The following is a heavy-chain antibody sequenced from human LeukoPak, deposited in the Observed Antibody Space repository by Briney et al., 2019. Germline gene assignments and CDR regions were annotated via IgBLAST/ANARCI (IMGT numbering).Heavy chain of an antibody. CDR3: ATSTGTTEAFDI. D-gene: IGHD1-1*01. J-gene: IGHJ3*02. CDR1: GYTFTSYY. V-gene: IGHV1-46*01. Sequence: ASVKVSCKASGYTFTSYYMHWVRQAPGQGLEWMGIINPSGGSTSYAQKFQGRVTMTRDMSTSTVYMELSSLRSEDTAVYYCATSTGTTEAFDIWGQGTMVTVSS. CDR2: INPSGGST.